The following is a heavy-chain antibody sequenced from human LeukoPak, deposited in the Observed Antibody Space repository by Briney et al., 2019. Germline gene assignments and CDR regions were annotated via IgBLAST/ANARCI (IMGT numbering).Heavy chain of an antibody. V-gene: IGHV3-53*01. CDR3: ARDATATDYDILTGHQYYYYYGMDV. Sequence: GGSLGLSCAASGFTVSSNYMSWVRQAPGKGLEWVSVIYSGGSTYYADSVKGRFTISRDNSKNTLYLQMNSLRAEDTAVYYCARDATATDYDILTGHQYYYYYGMDVWGKGTTVTVSS. D-gene: IGHD3-9*01. J-gene: IGHJ6*04. CDR2: IYSGGST. CDR1: GFTVSSNY.